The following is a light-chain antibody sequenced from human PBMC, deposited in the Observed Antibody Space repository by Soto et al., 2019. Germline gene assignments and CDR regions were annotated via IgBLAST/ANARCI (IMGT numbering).Light chain of an antibody. CDR1: RTVDTR. CDR2: GAS. J-gene: IGKJ4*01. CDR3: QQTYSSPFN. Sequence: DIQMTQSPSSLSANVGDRVTIACRASRTVDTRVHWYQHKPGKAPELLIFGASKLQSGVPSRFSGSGSGMYFTLTISSLQPEDFSTYYCQQTYSSPFNFGGGTKVDI. V-gene: IGKV1-39*01.